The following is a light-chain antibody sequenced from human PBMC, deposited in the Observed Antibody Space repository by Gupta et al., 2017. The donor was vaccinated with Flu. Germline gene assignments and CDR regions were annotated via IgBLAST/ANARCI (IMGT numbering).Light chain of an antibody. Sequence: QSVLTQPPSVSGPPGKRVTISCSGSSSNLQNNYVYWYQPVPGTAPNLLIARDEERPSGVSDRFSGSKSGSAASLAISEVRAEDEAEYYCAGWDDSLGGQVFGGGTKLTVL. CDR2: RDE. J-gene: IGLJ3*02. V-gene: IGLV1-47*01. CDR3: AGWDDSLGGQV. CDR1: SSNLQNNY.